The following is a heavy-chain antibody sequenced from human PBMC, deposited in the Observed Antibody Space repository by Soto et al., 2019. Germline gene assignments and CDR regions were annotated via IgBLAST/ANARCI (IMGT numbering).Heavy chain of an antibody. CDR3: ARGGHYYGSGSYYNPPLVDY. CDR1: GGSFSGYY. D-gene: IGHD3-10*01. CDR2: INHSEST. J-gene: IGHJ4*02. V-gene: IGHV4-34*01. Sequence: SETLSLTCAVYGGSFSGYYWSWIRQPPGKGLEWIGEINHSESTNYNPSLKSRVTTSVDTSKNQFSLKLSSVTAADTAVYYCARGGHYYGSGSYYNPPLVDYWGQGTLVTVSS.